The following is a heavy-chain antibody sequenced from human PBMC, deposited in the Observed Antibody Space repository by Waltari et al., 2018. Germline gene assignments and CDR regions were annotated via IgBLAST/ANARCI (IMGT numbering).Heavy chain of an antibody. J-gene: IGHJ6*02. V-gene: IGHV5-10-1*03. D-gene: IGHD2-21*02. Sequence: EVQLVQSGAEVNKSGESLRISCMASGYKFTDYWITWVRQMPGKGLEWMGRIDPSDSYTNYSPSFQGHVTISVDKSNSTAFLQWSSLKAPDTAMYYCARQGRNVVVTAYYYNGLDVWGQGTTVTGSS. CDR3: ARQGRNVVVTAYYYNGLDV. CDR2: IDPSDSYT. CDR1: GYKFTDYW.